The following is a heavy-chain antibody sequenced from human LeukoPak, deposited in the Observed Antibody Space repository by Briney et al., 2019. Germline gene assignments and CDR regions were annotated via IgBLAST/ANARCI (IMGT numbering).Heavy chain of an antibody. Sequence: GASVKVSCKASGYTFTGYYMHWVRQAPGQGLEWMGWINPNSGGTNYAQKFQGRVTMTRDTSISTAYMELSRLRSDDTAVYYCARDILDIVVVPAARWVDYWGQGTLVTVSS. CDR1: GYTFTGYY. CDR3: ARDILDIVVVPAARWVDY. J-gene: IGHJ4*02. CDR2: INPNSGGT. V-gene: IGHV1-2*02. D-gene: IGHD2-2*03.